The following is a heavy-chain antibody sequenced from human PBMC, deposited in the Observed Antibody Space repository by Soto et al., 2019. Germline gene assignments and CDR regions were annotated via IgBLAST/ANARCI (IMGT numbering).Heavy chain of an antibody. J-gene: IGHJ4*02. CDR3: ARDKSQWELVPTGDY. V-gene: IGHV3-21*01. Sequence: GGSLRLSCAASGFTFSSYSMNWVRQAPGKGLEWVSSISSSSSYIYYADSVKGRFTISRDNAKNSLYLQMNSLRAEDTAVYYCARDKSQWELVPTGDYWGQGTLVTVS. CDR1: GFTFSSYS. CDR2: ISSSSSYI. D-gene: IGHD1-26*01.